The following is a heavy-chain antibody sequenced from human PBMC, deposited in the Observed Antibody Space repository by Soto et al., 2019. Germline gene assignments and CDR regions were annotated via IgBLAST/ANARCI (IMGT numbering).Heavy chain of an antibody. CDR3: ARDRQPDGIWTFDY. CDR1: GFSMSSYT. Sequence: PGGSLRLSCSASGFSMSSYTMGWVRLAPGKGLQWVATIFGGGVSTKYADSVTGRFSLSRDNSKNMMYLQMNSLRVEDTAIYYCARDRQPDGIWTFDYWGRGTLVTVS. CDR2: IFGGGVST. V-gene: IGHV3-23*01. D-gene: IGHD1-1*01. J-gene: IGHJ4*02.